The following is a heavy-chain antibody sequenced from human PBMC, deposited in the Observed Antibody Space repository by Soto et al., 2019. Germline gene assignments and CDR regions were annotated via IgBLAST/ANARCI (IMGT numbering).Heavy chain of an antibody. CDR3: GRDWVWFGAHPIDN. V-gene: IGHV3-30*03. CDR2: ISYDGSIE. J-gene: IGHJ4*02. D-gene: IGHD3-10*01. Sequence: QVQLVESGGGVVQPGRSLRLSCAASGFTFSNYGMPGVGQAPAKGLDWVEVISYDGSIEYYSESVKGRFTMSRDNSENTVYLQMNSLRTEDTAVYFCGRDWVWFGAHPIDNWGQGTLVTVSS. CDR1: GFTFSNYG.